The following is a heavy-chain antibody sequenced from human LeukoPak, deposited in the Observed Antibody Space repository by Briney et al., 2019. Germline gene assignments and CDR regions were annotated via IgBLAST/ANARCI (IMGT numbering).Heavy chain of an antibody. V-gene: IGHV4-39*07. Sequence: EPSETLSLTCTVSGGSISSSSYFWGWIRQPPGRGLEWIGSIFYSGSTYYNPSLKSRVTMSVYTSNNQFSLKLSSVTAADTAVYYCARSYGDSIRTNFDYWGQGTLVTVSS. CDR3: ARSYGDSIRTNFDY. CDR2: IFYSGST. CDR1: GGSISSSSYF. J-gene: IGHJ4*02. D-gene: IGHD4-17*01.